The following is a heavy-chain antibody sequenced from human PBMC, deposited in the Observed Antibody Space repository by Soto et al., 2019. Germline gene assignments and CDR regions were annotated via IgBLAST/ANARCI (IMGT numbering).Heavy chain of an antibody. J-gene: IGHJ6*04. CDR2: ISSSSSTI. Sequence: GRTLRLSFAASGFTFSSYSMNWVRQAPGKGLEWVSYISSSSSTIYYADSVKGRFTISRDNAKNSLYLQMNSLRDEDTAVYYCARDQGGYIGDDSSYYYYSGMYGRGKRATVTVSS. CDR3: ARDQGGYIGDDSSYYYYSGMYG. CDR1: GFTFSSYS. D-gene: IGHD5-12*01. V-gene: IGHV3-48*02.